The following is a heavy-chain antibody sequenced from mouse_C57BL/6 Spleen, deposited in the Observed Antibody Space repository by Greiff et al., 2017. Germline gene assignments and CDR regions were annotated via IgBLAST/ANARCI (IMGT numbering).Heavy chain of an antibody. CDR2: INPGSGGT. J-gene: IGHJ2*01. D-gene: IGHD1-1*01. CDR3: ARSFLTTVVAPYYFDY. V-gene: IGHV1-54*01. CDR1: GYAFTNYL. Sequence: QVQLQQSGAELVRPGTSVKVSCKASGYAFTNYLIEWVKQRPGQGLEWIGVINPGSGGTNYNEKFKGKATLTADKSSSTAYMQLSSLTSEDSAVYFCARSFLTTVVAPYYFDYWGQGTTLTVSS.